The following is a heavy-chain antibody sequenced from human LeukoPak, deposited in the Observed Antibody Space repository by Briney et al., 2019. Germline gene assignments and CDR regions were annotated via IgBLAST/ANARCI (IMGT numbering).Heavy chain of an antibody. CDR2: IYPGDSDT. V-gene: IGHV5-51*01. D-gene: IGHD4-11*01. J-gene: IGHJ3*02. Sequence: GASLKISFQGSGSRFTNYWIGWVRQMPEKGLEWMGLIYPGDSDTRYNPSFQGQVTISADKSISTAYLQWSSLKASDTAIYYCARRGTSNPDAFDIWGQGTVVTVSS. CDR3: ARRGTSNPDAFDI. CDR1: GSRFTNYW.